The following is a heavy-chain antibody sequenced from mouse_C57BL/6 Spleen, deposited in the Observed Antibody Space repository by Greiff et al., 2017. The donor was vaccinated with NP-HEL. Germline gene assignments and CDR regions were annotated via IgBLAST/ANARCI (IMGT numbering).Heavy chain of an antibody. D-gene: IGHD1-1*01. CDR1: GFTFSSYA. CDR2: ISSGGDYI. CDR3: TREITTVVATKAMDY. Sequence: EVKLVESGEGLVKPGGSLKLSCAASGFTFSSYAMSWVRQTPEKRLEWVAYISSGGDYIYYADTVKGRFTISRANARNTLYLQMSSLKSEDTAMYYCTREITTVVATKAMDYWGQGTSVTVSS. J-gene: IGHJ4*01. V-gene: IGHV5-9-1*02.